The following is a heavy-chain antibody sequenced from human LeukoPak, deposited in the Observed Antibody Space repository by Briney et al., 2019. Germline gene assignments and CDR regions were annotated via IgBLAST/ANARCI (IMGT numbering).Heavy chain of an antibody. CDR1: GDTFSSYS. V-gene: IGHV1-69*13. CDR2: IIPIFDTA. Sequence: SVKVSCKASGDTFSSYSISWVRQAPGQGLEWMGGIIPIFDTADYAQKFQGRVTITADESTSTAYMELSSLRSEDTAVFYCARISLGAIWGYYYGMDVWGQGTTVTVSS. J-gene: IGHJ6*02. CDR3: ARISLGAIWGYYYGMDV. D-gene: IGHD1-26*01.